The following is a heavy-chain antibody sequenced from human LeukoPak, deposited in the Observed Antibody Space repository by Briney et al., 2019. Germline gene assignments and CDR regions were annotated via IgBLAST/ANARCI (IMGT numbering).Heavy chain of an antibody. CDR3: ARGFGGPIDF. V-gene: IGHV4-39*01. CDR1: GGSISSSSCY. D-gene: IGHD3-16*01. Sequence: SETLSLTCTVSGGSISSSSCYWGWIRQPPGKGLEWIGSIYYSGSTYYNPSLKSRVTISVDTSKNQFSLKLSSVTAADTAVYYCARGFGGPIDFWGQGTLVTVSS. J-gene: IGHJ4*02. CDR2: IYYSGST.